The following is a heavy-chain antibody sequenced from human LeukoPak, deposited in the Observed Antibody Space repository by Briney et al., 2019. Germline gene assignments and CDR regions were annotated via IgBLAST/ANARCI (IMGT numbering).Heavy chain of an antibody. V-gene: IGHV7-4-1*02. CDR1: GYTFTSYA. Sequence: GASVKVSCKASGYTFTSYAMNWVRQAPGQGLEWMAWINTNTGNPTYAQGFTGRFVFSLDTSVSTAYLQISSLKAEDTAVYYCARTYSSSWQIYYYYYMDVWGKGTTVAVSS. J-gene: IGHJ6*03. D-gene: IGHD6-13*01. CDR2: INTNTGNP. CDR3: ARTYSSSWQIYYYYYMDV.